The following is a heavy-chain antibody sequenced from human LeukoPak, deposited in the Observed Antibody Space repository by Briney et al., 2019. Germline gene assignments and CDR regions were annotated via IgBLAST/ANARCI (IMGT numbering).Heavy chain of an antibody. CDR2: IYYTGTT. CDR3: ARDWAKYSSGAFDP. J-gene: IGHJ5*02. CDR1: DGSISSYY. Sequence: SETLSLTCTVSDGSISSYYWNWFRQPPGKGLEWIGHIYYTGTTHYNPSLKSRVTMSVDTSKNQFSLKLSSVTAADTAVYYCARDWAKYSSGAFDPWGQGTLVTVSS. V-gene: IGHV4-59*12. D-gene: IGHD6-19*01.